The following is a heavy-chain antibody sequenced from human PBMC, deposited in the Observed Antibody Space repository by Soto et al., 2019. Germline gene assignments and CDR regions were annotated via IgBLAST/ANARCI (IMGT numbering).Heavy chain of an antibody. CDR3: AKDITYYYDSSGSPHFDY. J-gene: IGHJ4*02. D-gene: IGHD3-22*01. Sequence: GGSLRLSCAASGFTFSSYAMSWVRQAPGKGLEWVSAISGSGGSTYYADSVKGRFTISRDNSKNTLYLQMNSLRAEDTAVYYCAKDITYYYDSSGSPHFDYWGQGTLVTVSS. CDR2: ISGSGGST. CDR1: GFTFSSYA. V-gene: IGHV3-23*01.